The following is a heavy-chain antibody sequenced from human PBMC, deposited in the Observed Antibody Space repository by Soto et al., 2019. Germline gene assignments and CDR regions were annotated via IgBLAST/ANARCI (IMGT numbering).Heavy chain of an antibody. V-gene: IGHV1-69*13. J-gene: IGHJ6*02. CDR1: GGTFSSYA. D-gene: IGHD3-3*01. Sequence: ASVKVSCKASGGTFSSYAISWVRQAPGQGLEWMGGIIPIFGTANYAQKFQGRVTITADESTSTAYMELSSLRSEDTAVYYCARKGGTIFGVVNPRSFYYYYGMDVWGQGTTVTVSS. CDR2: IIPIFGTA. CDR3: ARKGGTIFGVVNPRSFYYYYGMDV.